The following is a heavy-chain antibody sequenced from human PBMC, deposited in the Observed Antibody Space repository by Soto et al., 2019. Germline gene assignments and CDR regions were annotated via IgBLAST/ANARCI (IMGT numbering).Heavy chain of an antibody. Sequence: GGSLRLSCAASGFTFSNAWMSWVRQAPGKGLEWVGRIKSKTDGGTTDYAAPLKGRFTISRDDSKKTLYLQMNSLKTEDTAVYYCTTGGITIFGVVMSRTESPNASIDYWGQGTLVTVSS. D-gene: IGHD3-3*01. J-gene: IGHJ4*02. CDR2: IKSKTDGGTT. CDR3: TTGGITIFGVVMSRTESPNASIDY. CDR1: GFTFSNAW. V-gene: IGHV3-15*01.